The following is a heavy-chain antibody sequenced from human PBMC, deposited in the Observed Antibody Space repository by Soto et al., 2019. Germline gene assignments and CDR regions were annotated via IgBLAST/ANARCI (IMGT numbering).Heavy chain of an antibody. Sequence: PXGSLRLSCAASGFTFSSYWMHCVRQSPGKGLVWVSRINSDGSSTSYADSVKGRFTISRDNAKNTLYLQMNSLRAEDTAVYYCARDGGDGRLRYFDNLGQGTLVSVSS. V-gene: IGHV3-74*01. CDR2: INSDGSST. CDR3: ARDGGDGRLRYFDN. D-gene: IGHD3-9*01. CDR1: GFTFSSYW. J-gene: IGHJ4*02.